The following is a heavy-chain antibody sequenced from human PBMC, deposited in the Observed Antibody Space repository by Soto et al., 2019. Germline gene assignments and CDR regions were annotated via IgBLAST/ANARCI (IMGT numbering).Heavy chain of an antibody. D-gene: IGHD2-21*02. CDR1: GGSIRSGTSS. Sequence: QVQLQESGPGLVKPSQTVSLTCNVSGGSIRSGTSSWTWIRQHPGEGLEWIGHIYFTGATYSNPSLRSRLTMSVDTSKNQFSLKLTSVTAADTATYYCASIPRRGYSYGIDYWGQGTLVTVSS. V-gene: IGHV4-31*03. J-gene: IGHJ4*02. CDR3: ASIPRRGYSYGIDY. CDR2: IYFTGAT.